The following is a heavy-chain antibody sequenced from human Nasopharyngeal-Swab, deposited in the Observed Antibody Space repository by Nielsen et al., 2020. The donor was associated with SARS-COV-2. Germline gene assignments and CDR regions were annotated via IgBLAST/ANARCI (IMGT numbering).Heavy chain of an antibody. CDR1: GGSISSGDYY. Sequence: SETLSLTCTVSGGSISSGDYYWSWIRQPPGKGLEWIGYIYYSGSTYYNPSLKSPVTISVDTSKNQFSLKLSSVTAADTAVYYCAREGGYYGSGSPDYWGQGTLVTVSS. CDR3: AREGGYYGSGSPDY. V-gene: IGHV4-30-4*01. D-gene: IGHD3-10*01. CDR2: IYYSGST. J-gene: IGHJ4*02.